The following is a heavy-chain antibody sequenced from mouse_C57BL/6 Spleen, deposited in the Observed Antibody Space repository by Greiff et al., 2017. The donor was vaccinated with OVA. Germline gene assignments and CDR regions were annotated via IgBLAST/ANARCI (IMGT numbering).Heavy chain of an antibody. CDR1: GYSFTGYY. CDR3: ARSELRGAMDY. J-gene: IGHJ4*01. D-gene: IGHD1-1*01. Sequence: EVQRVESGPELVKPGASVKISCKASGYSFTGYYMNWVKQSPEKSLEWIGEINPSTGGTTYNQKFKAKATLTVDKSSSTAYMQLKSLTSEDSAVYYCARSELRGAMDYWGQGTSVTVSS. V-gene: IGHV1-42*01. CDR2: INPSTGGT.